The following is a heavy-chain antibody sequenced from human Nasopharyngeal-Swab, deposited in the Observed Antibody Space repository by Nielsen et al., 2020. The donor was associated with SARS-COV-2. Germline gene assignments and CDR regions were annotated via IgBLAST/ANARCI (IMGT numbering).Heavy chain of an antibody. Sequence: GESLKISCVASGYSFRTYGMSWVLQAPGKGLEWVSAISGSGAISGSGGSTYYADSVKGRFTISRDNSKTTLSLQMNSLRAEDTAVYYCAKDLRGPYFFWGQGTLVTVSS. CDR2: ISGSGAISGSGGST. D-gene: IGHD2/OR15-2a*01. CDR1: GYSFRTYG. CDR3: AKDLRGPYFF. V-gene: IGHV3-23*01. J-gene: IGHJ4*02.